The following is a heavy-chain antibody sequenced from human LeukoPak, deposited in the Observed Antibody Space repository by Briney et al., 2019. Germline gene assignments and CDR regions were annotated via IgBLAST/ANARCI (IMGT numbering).Heavy chain of an antibody. CDR2: IYHSGST. J-gene: IGHJ4*02. Sequence: SGTLSLTCAVSGGSISSSNWWSWVRQPPGKGLEWIGEIYHSGSTNYNPSLKSRVTISVDMSKNQFSLKLSSVTAADTAVYYCARGKWLRPYYFDYWGQGTLVTVSS. D-gene: IGHD5-12*01. CDR3: ARGKWLRPYYFDY. CDR1: GGSISSSNW. V-gene: IGHV4-4*02.